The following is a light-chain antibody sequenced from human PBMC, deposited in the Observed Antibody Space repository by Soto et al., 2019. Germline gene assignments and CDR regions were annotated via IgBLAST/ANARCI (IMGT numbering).Light chain of an antibody. J-gene: IGKJ4*01. CDR3: QQRRTSLT. Sequence: EIVLTQSPATLSLSPGERATLSCRASQSVSSYLGWYQQKPGQAPRFLIFDAYNRATGIPARFSGSGSGTDFTLTISSLEPEDFAVYYCQQRRTSLTFGGGTKVDIK. CDR2: DAY. CDR1: QSVSSY. V-gene: IGKV3-11*01.